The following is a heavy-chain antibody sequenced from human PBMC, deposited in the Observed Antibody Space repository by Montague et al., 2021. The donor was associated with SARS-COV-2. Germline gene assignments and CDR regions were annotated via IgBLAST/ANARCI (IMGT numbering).Heavy chain of an antibody. V-gene: IGHV3-21*01. CDR2: ISSSSSYI. J-gene: IGHJ4*02. D-gene: IGHD3-9*01. CDR3: ARDMYYDILTGYYTY. Sequence: SLRLSCAASGFTFSSYRMNWVRQAPGKGLEWVSSISSSSSYIYYADSVKGRFTISRDNAKNSLYLQMNSLRAEDTDVYYCARDMYYDILTGYYTYWGQGTLVTVSS. CDR1: GFTFSSYR.